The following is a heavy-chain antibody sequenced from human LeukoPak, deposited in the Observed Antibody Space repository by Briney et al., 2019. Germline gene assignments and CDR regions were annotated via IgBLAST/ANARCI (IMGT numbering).Heavy chain of an antibody. D-gene: IGHD3-10*01. J-gene: IGHJ4*02. CDR2: FNHNGIT. Sequence: SETLSLTCGVYGGSFSAYDYWIWIRQPPGKGLEWIGQFNHNGITSYNPSLKSRVTISIDTSKNQFSLKLNSVTAADTAVYYCARGNRRLGYYGSGSRLPFDSWGQGTLVTVSS. V-gene: IGHV4-34*01. CDR3: ARGNRRLGYYGSGSRLPFDS. CDR1: GGSFSAYDY.